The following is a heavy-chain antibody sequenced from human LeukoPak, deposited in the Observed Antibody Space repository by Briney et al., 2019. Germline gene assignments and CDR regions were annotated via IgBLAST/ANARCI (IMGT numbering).Heavy chain of an antibody. V-gene: IGHV1-2*02. CDR3: AREFYRFSSTFDY. D-gene: IGHD6-19*01. CDR2: INPNSGGT. J-gene: IGHJ4*02. Sequence: ASVKVSCKASGYTFTGYYIHWVRQAPGLGLEWMGWINPNSGGTNSAQKFQGRVTMTRDTSISTAYMELSRLKSDDTAVYYCAREFYRFSSTFDYWGQGTLVTVSS. CDR1: GYTFTGYY.